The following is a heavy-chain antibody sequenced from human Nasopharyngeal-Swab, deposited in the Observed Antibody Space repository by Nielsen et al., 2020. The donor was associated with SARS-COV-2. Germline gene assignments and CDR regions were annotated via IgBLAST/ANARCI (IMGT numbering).Heavy chain of an antibody. CDR1: GGSISSSSYY. Sequence: SETLSLTCTVSGGSISSSSYYWGWIRQPPGKGLEWIGSIYYSGSTYHNPSLKSRVTISVDTSKNQFSLKLSSVTAADTAVYYCARPTTRYGFFDYWGQGTLVTVSS. V-gene: IGHV4-39*01. J-gene: IGHJ4*02. D-gene: IGHD3-3*01. CDR2: IYYSGST. CDR3: ARPTTRYGFFDY.